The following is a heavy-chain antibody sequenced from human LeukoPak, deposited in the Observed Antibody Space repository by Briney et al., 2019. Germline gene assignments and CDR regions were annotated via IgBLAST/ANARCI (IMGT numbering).Heavy chain of an antibody. D-gene: IGHD2-8*01. V-gene: IGHV3-64D*06. CDR1: GFTFSSYT. CDR2: ISKSGNT. CDR3: ASLIWDYLDC. Sequence: PGGSLRLSCSASGFTFSSYTMHWVRQAPGKGLQFVSAISKSGNTYYAESVKGRFTISRDNSKNTLYLQMSSLRAEDTAVYYCASLIWDYLDCWGQGTLVTVSS. J-gene: IGHJ4*02.